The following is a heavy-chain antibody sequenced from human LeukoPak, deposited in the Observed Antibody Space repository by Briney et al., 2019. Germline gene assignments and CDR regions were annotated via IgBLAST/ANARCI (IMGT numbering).Heavy chain of an antibody. D-gene: IGHD1-26*01. CDR1: GFTFSSYA. J-gene: IGHJ6*03. CDR3: AREVGYYYTDV. CDR2: ISYDGSNK. Sequence: GGSLRLSCAASGFTFSSYAMHWVRQAPGKGLEWVAVISYDGSNKYYADSVKGRFTISRDNSKNTLYLQMNSLRAEDTAVYYCAREVGYYYTDVWGKGTTVTVSS. V-gene: IGHV3-30-3*01.